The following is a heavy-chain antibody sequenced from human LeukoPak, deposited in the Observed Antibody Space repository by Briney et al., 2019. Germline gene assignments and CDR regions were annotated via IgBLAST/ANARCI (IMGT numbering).Heavy chain of an antibody. CDR1: GFTFSSYA. D-gene: IGHD4-17*01. CDR2: ISYDGSNK. J-gene: IGHJ4*02. Sequence: PGRSLRLSCAASGFTFSSYAMHWVRQAPGKGLEWVAVISYDGSNKYYADSVKGRFIISRDNSKNTLYLQMNSLRAEDTAVYYCARDRDYGVMFDYWGQGTLVTVSS. CDR3: ARDRDYGVMFDY. V-gene: IGHV3-30-3*01.